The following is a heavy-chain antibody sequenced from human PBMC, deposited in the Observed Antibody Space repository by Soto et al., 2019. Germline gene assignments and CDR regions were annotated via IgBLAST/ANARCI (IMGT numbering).Heavy chain of an antibody. CDR2: ISYDGSNK. D-gene: IGHD3-3*01. CDR1: GFTCSSYG. Sequence: GGSLRLCCAASGFTCSSYGMHWCRQAPGKGLEWVAVISYDGSNKYYADSMKGRFTISRDNSKNTLYLQMNSLRAEDTAVYYCAKGTGIFGVVIDFDYWGQGTLVTVSS. CDR3: AKGTGIFGVVIDFDY. J-gene: IGHJ4*02. V-gene: IGHV3-30*18.